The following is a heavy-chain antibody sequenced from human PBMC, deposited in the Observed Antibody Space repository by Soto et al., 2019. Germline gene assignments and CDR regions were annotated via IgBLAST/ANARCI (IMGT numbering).Heavy chain of an antibody. Sequence: SETLSLTCTVSGGSISSSSYYWGWIRQPPGKGLEWIGSIYYSGSTYYNPSLKSRVTISVDTSKNQFSLKLSSVTAADTAVYYCARHMRWLQFAPSSFDPWGQGTLVTVSS. CDR2: IYYSGST. J-gene: IGHJ5*02. CDR3: ARHMRWLQFAPSSFDP. D-gene: IGHD5-12*01. V-gene: IGHV4-39*01. CDR1: GGSISSSSYY.